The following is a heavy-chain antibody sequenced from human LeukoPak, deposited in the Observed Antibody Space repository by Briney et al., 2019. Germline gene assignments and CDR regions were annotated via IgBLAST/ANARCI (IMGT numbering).Heavy chain of an antibody. D-gene: IGHD3-10*01. Sequence: GASVKVSCKASGYTFTGYYMHWVRQAPGQGLEWMGWINPNSGGTNYAQKLQGRVTMTRDTSISTAYMELSRLRSDDTAVYYCARGPHYYGSGTLPYFDYWGQGTLVTVSS. V-gene: IGHV1-2*02. CDR1: GYTFTGYY. J-gene: IGHJ4*02. CDR3: ARGPHYYGSGTLPYFDY. CDR2: INPNSGGT.